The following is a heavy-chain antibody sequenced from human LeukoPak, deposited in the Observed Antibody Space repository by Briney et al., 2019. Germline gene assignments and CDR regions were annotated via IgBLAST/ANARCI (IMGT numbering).Heavy chain of an antibody. J-gene: IGHJ6*03. CDR3: ARDLAARGNYYYYYMDV. Sequence: GASVKVSCKASGGTFSSYAISWVRQAPGQGHEWMGGIIPIFGTANYAQKFQGRVTITADESTSAAYMELSSLRSEDTAVYYCARDLAARGNYYYYYMDVWGKGTTVTVSS. V-gene: IGHV1-69*13. CDR1: GGTFSSYA. CDR2: IIPIFGTA. D-gene: IGHD6-6*01.